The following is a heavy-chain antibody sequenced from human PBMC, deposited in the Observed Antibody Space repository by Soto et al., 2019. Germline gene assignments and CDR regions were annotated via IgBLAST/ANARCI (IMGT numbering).Heavy chain of an antibody. CDR2: ISGSGGST. V-gene: IGHV3-23*01. D-gene: IGHD1-26*01. J-gene: IGHJ4*02. CDR3: AKFFAVSVFPHRRHSGPYFDY. Sequence: GGSLRLSCAASGFTFSSYAMSWVRQAPGKGLEWVSAISGSGGSTYYADSVKGRFTISRDNSKNTLYLQMNSLRAEDTAVYYCAKFFAVSVFPHRRHSGPYFDYWGQGTLVTVSS. CDR1: GFTFSSYA.